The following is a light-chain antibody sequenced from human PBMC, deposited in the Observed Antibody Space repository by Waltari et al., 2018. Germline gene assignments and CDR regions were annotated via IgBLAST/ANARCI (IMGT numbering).Light chain of an antibody. CDR3: CSFTSRSTWV. V-gene: IGLV2-14*01. CDR1: SSDVGGYNY. Sequence: QSALTQPASVSGSPGQSITIPCTGTSSDVGGYNYVSWYQQHPGKVPKLLIFDVSNRPSGVSNRFSGSKSGNTASLTISALQAEDESDYYCCSFTSRSTWVFGGGTKLTVL. J-gene: IGLJ3*02. CDR2: DVS.